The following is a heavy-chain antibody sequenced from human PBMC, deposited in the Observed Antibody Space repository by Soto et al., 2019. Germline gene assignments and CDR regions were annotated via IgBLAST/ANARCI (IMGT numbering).Heavy chain of an antibody. J-gene: IGHJ4*02. CDR1: GYIFTNYA. CDR2: ISAYNGNT. Sequence: ASVKVSCKASGYIFTNYAVSWVRQAPGQGLEWMGWISAYNGNTNYAQKLQGRVTMTTDTSTSTAYMELKSLRTVDPAVYYCAREYCSTTSCFRDFWGQGTLVTVSS. V-gene: IGHV1-18*01. D-gene: IGHD2-2*01. CDR3: AREYCSTTSCFRDF.